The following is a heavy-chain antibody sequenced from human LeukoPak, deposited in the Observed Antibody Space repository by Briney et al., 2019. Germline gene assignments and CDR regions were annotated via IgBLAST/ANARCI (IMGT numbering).Heavy chain of an antibody. J-gene: IGHJ5*02. D-gene: IGHD3-10*01. CDR1: GFTFSSYW. V-gene: IGHV3-74*01. CDR3: ARDPHYYGSGSLGYRFDP. Sequence: GSLRLSCAASGFTFSSYWMHWVRQAPGKGLVWVSRINSDGSSTSYADSVKGRFTISRDNAKNTLYLQMNSLSAEDTAVYYCARDPHYYGSGSLGYRFDPWGQGTLVTVSS. CDR2: INSDGSST.